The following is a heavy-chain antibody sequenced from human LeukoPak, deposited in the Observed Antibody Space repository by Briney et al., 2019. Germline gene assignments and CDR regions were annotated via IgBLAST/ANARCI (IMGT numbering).Heavy chain of an antibody. J-gene: IGHJ5*02. CDR2: IYYSGST. CDR1: GGSISSSSYY. Sequence: SETLSLTCTVSGGSISSSSYYWGWIRQPPGKGLEWIGSIYYSGSTYYNPSLKSRVTMSVDTSKNQFSLKLSSVTAADTAVYYCARDSRIYSYGYWFDPWGQGTLVTVSS. D-gene: IGHD5-18*01. CDR3: ARDSRIYSYGYWFDP. V-gene: IGHV4-39*07.